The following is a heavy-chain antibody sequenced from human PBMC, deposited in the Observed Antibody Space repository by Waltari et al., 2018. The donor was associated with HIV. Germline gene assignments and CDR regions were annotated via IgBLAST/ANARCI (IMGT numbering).Heavy chain of an antibody. D-gene: IGHD3-9*01. CDR3: ARRILTGYNYYYYGMDV. CDR2: MNPNSGNT. CDR1: GYTFTSYD. V-gene: IGHV1-8*01. J-gene: IGHJ6*02. Sequence: QVQLVQSGAEVKKPGASVKVSCKASGYTFTSYDINWVRQATGQGLEWMGWMNPNSGNTGYAQKFQGRVTMTRNTSISTAYMELSSLRSEDTAVYYCARRILTGYNYYYYGMDVWGQGTTVTVSS.